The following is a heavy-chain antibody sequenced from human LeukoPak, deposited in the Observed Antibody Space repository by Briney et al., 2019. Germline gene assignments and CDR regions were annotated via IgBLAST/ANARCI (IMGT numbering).Heavy chain of an antibody. J-gene: IGHJ4*02. Sequence: GGSLRLSCAASGFTFSRYWMSWVRQAPGKGLEWVANIKQDGSEKYYVDSVKGRFTISRDNAKNSLYLQMNSLRAEDTAVYYCARGELRIRGFDYWGQGTLVTVSS. V-gene: IGHV3-7*04. CDR3: ARGELRIRGFDY. D-gene: IGHD7-27*01. CDR2: IKQDGSEK. CDR1: GFTFSRYW.